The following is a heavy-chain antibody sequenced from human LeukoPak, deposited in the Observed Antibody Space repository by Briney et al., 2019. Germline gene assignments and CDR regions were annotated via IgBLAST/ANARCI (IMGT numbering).Heavy chain of an antibody. CDR2: IHYSGST. V-gene: IGHV4-39*01. D-gene: IGHD1-26*01. J-gene: IGHJ4*02. CDR3: ARLSVGLPADY. CDR1: GGSVSSSSHY. Sequence: SETLSLTCTVSGGSVSSSSHYWGWIRQPPGKGLEWIGCIHYSGSTYYNPSLQSRLTISVDTSKSQFPLELNSVTAADTAVYYCARLSVGLPADYWGQGTLVTVSS.